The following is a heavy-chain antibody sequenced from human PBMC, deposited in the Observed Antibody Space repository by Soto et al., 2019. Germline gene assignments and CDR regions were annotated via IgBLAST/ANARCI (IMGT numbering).Heavy chain of an antibody. CDR3: ARDTNPIGESTNDAFDI. V-gene: IGHV1-69*08. Sequence: QVQMMQSGAEVKKPGSSVKVSCKASGGTFSSYTISWVQQAPGQGLEWMRRIIPILGIANYAQKFQGRVTITADKSTSTAYMELSSLRSEDTAVCYCARDTNPIGESTNDAFDIWGQGTMVTVSS. CDR2: IIPILGIA. CDR1: GGTFSSYT. D-gene: IGHD3-10*01. J-gene: IGHJ3*02.